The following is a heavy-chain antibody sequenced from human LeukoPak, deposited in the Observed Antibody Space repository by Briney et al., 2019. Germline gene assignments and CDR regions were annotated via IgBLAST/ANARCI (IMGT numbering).Heavy chain of an antibody. CDR1: GYTFTSYG. V-gene: IGHV1-18*01. Sequence: ASVKVSCKASGYTFTSYGISWVRQAPGQGLEWMGWISAYNGNTNYAQKLQGRVAMTTDTSTNTAYIELRSLRSDDTAVYYCARDLGDYVWGSYRWFEPWGQGTLVTVSS. CDR2: ISAYNGNT. D-gene: IGHD3-16*02. CDR3: ARDLGDYVWGSYRWFEP. J-gene: IGHJ5*02.